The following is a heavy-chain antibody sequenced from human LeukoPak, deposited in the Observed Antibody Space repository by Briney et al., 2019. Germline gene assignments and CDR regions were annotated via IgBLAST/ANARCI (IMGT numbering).Heavy chain of an antibody. J-gene: IGHJ4*02. CDR1: GFXFSTYT. Sequence: GGSLRLSCAASGFXFSTYTIHWVRQAPGKGLEWVAVMSSDGSNEYYADSVKGRFTISRDSSKNTLYLQLNSLRPEDTAVYYCAKETAYGHSIDYWGQGTLVTVSS. V-gene: IGHV3-30-3*01. CDR2: MSSDGSNE. CDR3: AKETAYGHSIDY. D-gene: IGHD2-21*01.